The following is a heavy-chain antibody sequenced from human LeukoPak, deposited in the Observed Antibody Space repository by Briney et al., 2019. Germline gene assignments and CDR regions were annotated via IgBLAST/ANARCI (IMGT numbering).Heavy chain of an antibody. V-gene: IGHV5-51*01. Sequence: GESLKISCKGSGYRSSNYWISWVRQMPGKGLEWMGIIYPGNSDTRYSPSFRGQVTISADKSISTAYLQWSSLKASDTAMYYCASQYSGSNFDYWGQGTLVTVSS. CDR1: GYRSSNYW. D-gene: IGHD6-6*01. J-gene: IGHJ4*02. CDR3: ASQYSGSNFDY. CDR2: IYPGNSDT.